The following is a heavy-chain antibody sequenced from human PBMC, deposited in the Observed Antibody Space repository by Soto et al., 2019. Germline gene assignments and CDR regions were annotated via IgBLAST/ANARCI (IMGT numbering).Heavy chain of an antibody. V-gene: IGHV3-74*01. CDR1: GFTFSNYW. Sequence: GGSLRLSCAASGFTFSNYWMHWVRQAPGKGLVWVSRINSDGSSTSYADSVKGRFTISRDNAKNTLYLQMNSLRAEDTAVYYCARGGYCSGGSCYSSYYMDVWGKGTTVTVSS. CDR2: INSDGSST. J-gene: IGHJ6*03. CDR3: ARGGYCSGGSCYSSYYMDV. D-gene: IGHD2-15*01.